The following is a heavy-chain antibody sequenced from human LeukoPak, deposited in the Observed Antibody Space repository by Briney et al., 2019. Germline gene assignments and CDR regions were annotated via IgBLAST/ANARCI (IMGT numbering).Heavy chain of an antibody. CDR3: ASRGLYYDSSGYYYYYYYGMDV. CDR1: GGTFSSSA. V-gene: IGHV1-69*13. D-gene: IGHD3-22*01. Sequence: SVKVSCKASGGTFSSSAISWVRQAPGQWLELMGGSIPIFGTANYAQKFQGRVTITADESTSTAYMELSSLRSEDTAVYYCASRGLYYDSSGYYYYYYYGMDVWGQGTTVTVSS. J-gene: IGHJ6*02. CDR2: SIPIFGTA.